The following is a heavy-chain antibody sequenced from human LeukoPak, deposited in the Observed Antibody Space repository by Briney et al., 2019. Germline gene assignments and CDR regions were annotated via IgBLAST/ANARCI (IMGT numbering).Heavy chain of an antibody. V-gene: IGHV3-53*01. CDR2: IYSGGST. J-gene: IGHJ5*02. Sequence: GGSLRLSCAASGFTVSSNYMSWVRQAPGKGLEWVSVIYSGGSTYYADSVKGRFIISRDNSKNTLYLQMNSLRAEDTAVYYCARGHGSSGLGGGDRWGQGTLVTVSS. CDR3: ARGHGSSGLGGGDR. D-gene: IGHD4-23*01. CDR1: GFTVSSNY.